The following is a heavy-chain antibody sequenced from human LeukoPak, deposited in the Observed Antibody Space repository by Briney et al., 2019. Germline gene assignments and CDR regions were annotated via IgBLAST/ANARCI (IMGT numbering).Heavy chain of an antibody. D-gene: IGHD6-19*01. Sequence: PGGSLRLSCAASGFTFDDYAMHWVRQAPGKGLEWVSGISWNSGSIGHADSVKGRFTISRDNAKNSLYLQMNSLRAEDMALYYCAKDKGAVAGYYMDVWGKGTTVTVSS. J-gene: IGHJ6*03. CDR3: AKDKGAVAGYYMDV. CDR1: GFTFDDYA. V-gene: IGHV3-9*03. CDR2: ISWNSGSI.